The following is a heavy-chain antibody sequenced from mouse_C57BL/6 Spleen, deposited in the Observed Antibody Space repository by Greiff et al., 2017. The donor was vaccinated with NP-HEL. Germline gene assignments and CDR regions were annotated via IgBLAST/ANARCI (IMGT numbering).Heavy chain of an antibody. CDR3: ARFITTVASFDY. CDR1: GYTFTSYW. V-gene: IGHV1-55*01. J-gene: IGHJ2*01. Sequence: VQLQQPGAELVKPGASVKMSCKASGYTFTSYWITWVKQRPGQGLEWIGDIYPGSGSTNYNEKFKSKATLTVDTSSSTAYMQLSSLTSEDSAVYYCARFITTVASFDYWGQGTTLTVSS. D-gene: IGHD1-1*01. CDR2: IYPGSGST.